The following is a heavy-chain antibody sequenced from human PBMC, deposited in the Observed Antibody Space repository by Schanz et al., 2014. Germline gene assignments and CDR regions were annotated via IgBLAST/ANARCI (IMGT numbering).Heavy chain of an antibody. V-gene: IGHV3-23*01. CDR3: ARAHGNNWYGKGLDY. J-gene: IGHJ4*02. Sequence: DVQLLESGGGLVQPGGSLRLSCAASGFTFNSYAMTWVRQAPGKGLEWVSSISHSGGSKYYADSVKGRFTISRDNSKNTLYLQMNSLRADDTAVYFCARAHGNNWYGKGLDYWVQGTQVTGSS. D-gene: IGHD1-1*01. CDR2: ISHSGGSK. CDR1: GFTFNSYA.